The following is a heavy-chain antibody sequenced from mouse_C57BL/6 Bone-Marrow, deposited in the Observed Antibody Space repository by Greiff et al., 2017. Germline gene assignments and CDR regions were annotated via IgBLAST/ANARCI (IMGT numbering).Heavy chain of an antibody. Sequence: QVQLQQSGAELARPGASVKLSCKASGYTFTSYGISWVKQRTGQGLEWIGEIYPRSGNTYYNEKFKGKATLTADKSSSTAYMERRSLTSEDSAVYFCARLGLLDWYLDVWGTGTTVTVSS. CDR1: GYTFTSYG. J-gene: IGHJ1*03. D-gene: IGHD2-3*01. CDR2: IYPRSGNT. CDR3: ARLGLLDWYLDV. V-gene: IGHV1-81*01.